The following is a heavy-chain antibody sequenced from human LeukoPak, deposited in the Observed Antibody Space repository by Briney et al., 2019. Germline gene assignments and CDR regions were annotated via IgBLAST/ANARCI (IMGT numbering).Heavy chain of an antibody. CDR1: GGSIGSSSYY. J-gene: IGHJ6*03. CDR3: ARVEEGYGSGRRENYYYYYMDV. Sequence: SETLSLTCTVSGGSIGSSSYYWGWIRQPPGKGLEWIGSIYYSGSTYYNPSLKSRVTISVDKSKNQFSLKLRSVTAADTAVYYCARVEEGYGSGRRENYYYYYMDVWGKGTTVTISS. CDR2: IYYSGST. V-gene: IGHV4-39*07. D-gene: IGHD3-10*01.